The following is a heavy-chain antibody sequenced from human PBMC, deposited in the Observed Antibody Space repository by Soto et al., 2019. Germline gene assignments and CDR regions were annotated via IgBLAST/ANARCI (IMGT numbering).Heavy chain of an antibody. Sequence: QVQLVASGGGLVKPGGSLRLSCAASGFTFSDYYMTWIRQAPGKGLEWVAYISSSGGNTNYADSVKGRFTISRDNAKNSLYLQMNSLRAEDTAVYFCARVNWAFYFDYWGQGTLVTVSS. CDR2: ISSSGGNT. CDR1: GFTFSDYY. CDR3: ARVNWAFYFDY. V-gene: IGHV3-11*06. D-gene: IGHD1-1*01. J-gene: IGHJ4*02.